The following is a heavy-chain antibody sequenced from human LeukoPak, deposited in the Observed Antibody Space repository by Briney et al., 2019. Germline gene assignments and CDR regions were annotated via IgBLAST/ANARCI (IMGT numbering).Heavy chain of an antibody. Sequence: GGSLRLSCAASGFTFSSYSMNWVRRAPGKGLEWVSSISSSSSYIYYADSVKGRFTISRDNAKNSLYLQMNSLRAEDTDVYYCARDWGELFGSDYWGQGTLVTVSS. J-gene: IGHJ4*02. CDR2: ISSSSSYI. CDR1: GFTFSSYS. V-gene: IGHV3-21*01. CDR3: ARDWGELFGSDY. D-gene: IGHD1-26*01.